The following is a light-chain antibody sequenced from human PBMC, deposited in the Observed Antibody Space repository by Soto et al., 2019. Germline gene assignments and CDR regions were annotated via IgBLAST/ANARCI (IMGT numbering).Light chain of an antibody. CDR3: MQGTHWLGT. CDR1: QSLVYNDGNTY. CDR2: EVS. Sequence: DAVMTQSPLSLPVILGQPASISCRSSQSLVYNDGNTYLNWFQQRPGQSPGHLVYEVSNWDSGVPDRFSGSGSGTDFTLKISRVEAGDVGVYYCMQGTHWLGTFGQGTKVEIK. J-gene: IGKJ1*01. V-gene: IGKV2D-30*01.